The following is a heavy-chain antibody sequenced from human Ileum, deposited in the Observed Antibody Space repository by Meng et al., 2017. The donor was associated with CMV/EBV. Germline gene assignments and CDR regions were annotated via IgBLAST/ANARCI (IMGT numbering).Heavy chain of an antibody. CDR2: IYYSGST. Sequence: QVQLQESGPGLGKPSQTLSLTCTVSGGSISSGDYYWNWIRQPPGKGLEWIGYIYYSGSTYFNPSLKSRVTISVDTSKNQFSLKLNSVTAADTAVYYCARQEELWGYFDYWGQGTLVTVSS. D-gene: IGHD1-7*01. J-gene: IGHJ4*02. CDR1: GGSISSGDYY. CDR3: ARQEELWGYFDY. V-gene: IGHV4-30-4*08.